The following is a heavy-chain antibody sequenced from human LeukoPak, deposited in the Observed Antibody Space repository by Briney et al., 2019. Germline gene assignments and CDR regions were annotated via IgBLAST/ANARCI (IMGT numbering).Heavy chain of an antibody. J-gene: IGHJ5*02. CDR1: GFTFSDYW. D-gene: IGHD4-11*01. V-gene: IGHV3-74*01. Sequence: PGGSLRLSCAASGFTFSDYWIHWVRQAPGKGLVWVSRINPDGSSASYADSVKGRFTISTDNAKNTLYLQMNSLRAEDTAVYYCARFKVTVTSIPWGQGTLVTVSS. CDR2: INPDGSSA. CDR3: ARFKVTVTSIP.